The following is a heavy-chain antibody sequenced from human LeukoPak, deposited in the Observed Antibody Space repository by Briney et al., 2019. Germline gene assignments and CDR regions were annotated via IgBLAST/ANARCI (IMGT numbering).Heavy chain of an antibody. V-gene: IGHV4-4*07. D-gene: IGHD2-2*01. J-gene: IGHJ5*02. CDR1: GGSISSYY. Sequence: SETLSLTCTVSGGSISSYYWSWIRQPAGKGLEWIGRIYTSGSTNYKPSLKSRVTMSVDTSKNQFSLKLSSVTAADTAVYYCARAYCSSTSCYFFDPWGQGTLVTVSS. CDR3: ARAYCSSTSCYFFDP. CDR2: IYTSGST.